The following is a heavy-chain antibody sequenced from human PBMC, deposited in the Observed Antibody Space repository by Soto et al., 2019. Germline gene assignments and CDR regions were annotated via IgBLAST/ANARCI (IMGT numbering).Heavy chain of an antibody. J-gene: IGHJ4*02. CDR2: IKSKPDGCTM. CDR3: FAVLTGDRTNWGFDY. D-gene: IGHD7-27*01. CDR1: GLTFTYAW. V-gene: IGHV3-15*07. Sequence: EVQLVESGGCFVEPGGSLRLSCAASGLTFTYAWMSWVRQAPGKGLEWVGRIKSKPDGCTMDSAAPGKGRFTVSRDDSTNTLYLHISSMHIEATAMYYCFAVLTGDRTNWGFDYWGQGTLVTVSS.